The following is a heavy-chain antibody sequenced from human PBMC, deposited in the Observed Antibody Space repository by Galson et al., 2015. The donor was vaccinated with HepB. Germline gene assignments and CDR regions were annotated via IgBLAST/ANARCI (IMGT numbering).Heavy chain of an antibody. V-gene: IGHV3-11*01. CDR1: GFTFGDYY. CDR3: ARDTSVTTIFFGIHWYFDL. D-gene: IGHD4-17*01. CDR2: ISSGGSTI. Sequence: SLRLSCAASGFTFGDYYMSWIRQAPGKGLEWISFISSGGSTIYYADSVKGRFTVSRDNAENSVYLQMNSLRAEDTAVYYCARDTSVTTIFFGIHWYFDLWGRGTLVSVSS. J-gene: IGHJ2*01.